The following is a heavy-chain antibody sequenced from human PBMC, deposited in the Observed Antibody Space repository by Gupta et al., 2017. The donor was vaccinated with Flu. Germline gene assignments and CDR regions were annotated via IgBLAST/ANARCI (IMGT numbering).Heavy chain of an antibody. CDR3: TRHGAYNSGWSGADF. Sequence: EVQLVQSGAEVKKPGESLKISCKGSGYSFTSYWIAWVRQMPGKGLEWMGIIYTGDSDTTYSPSFQGQVTISADKSISTAYLQWSSLKASDTATYYCTRHGAYNSGWSGADFWGQGTLVTVSS. CDR2: IYTGDSDT. J-gene: IGHJ4*02. D-gene: IGHD6-19*01. V-gene: IGHV5-51*01. CDR1: GYSFTSYW.